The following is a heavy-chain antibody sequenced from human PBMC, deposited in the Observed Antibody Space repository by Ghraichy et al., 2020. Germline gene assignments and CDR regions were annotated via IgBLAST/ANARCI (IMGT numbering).Heavy chain of an antibody. V-gene: IGHV3-23*01. J-gene: IGHJ4*02. CDR2: ISGSGGST. D-gene: IGHD2-21*02. CDR3: AKGICGGDCYSLGGAGGYYFDY. CDR1: GFTFSSYA. Sequence: GGSLRLSCAASGFTFSSYAMSWVRQAPGKGLEWVSAISGSGGSTYYADSVKGRFTISRDNSKNTLYLQMNSLRAEDTAVYYCAKGICGGDCYSLGGAGGYYFDYWGQGTLVTVSS.